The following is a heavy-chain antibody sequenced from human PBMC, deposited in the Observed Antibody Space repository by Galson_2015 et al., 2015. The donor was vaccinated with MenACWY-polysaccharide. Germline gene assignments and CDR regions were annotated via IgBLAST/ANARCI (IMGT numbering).Heavy chain of an antibody. CDR1: GFTFKNYW. CDR2: IKKDGSEK. CDR3: ARGHYGMDV. V-gene: IGHV3-7*01. J-gene: IGHJ6*02. Sequence: SLRLSCAASGFTFKNYWMSWVRQAPGKGPEWVANIKKDGSEKYCVDSVKGRFTISRDNGRSSLYLQMNGLRAEDTAVYYCARGHYGMDVWGQGTTVTVS.